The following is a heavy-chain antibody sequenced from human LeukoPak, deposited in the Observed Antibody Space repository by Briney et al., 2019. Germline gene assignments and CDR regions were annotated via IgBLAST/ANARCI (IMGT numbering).Heavy chain of an antibody. J-gene: IGHJ6*03. CDR3: ARGGDDGYYYYYMDV. CDR2: IYYSGST. D-gene: IGHD3-10*01. Sequence: SETLSLTCTVSGGSISSYYWSWMRQHPGKGLEWIGYIYYSGSTNYNPSLKSRVTISVDTSKNQFSLKLSSVTAADTAVYYCARGGDDGYYYYYMDVWGKGTTVTVSS. CDR1: GGSISSYY. V-gene: IGHV4-59*01.